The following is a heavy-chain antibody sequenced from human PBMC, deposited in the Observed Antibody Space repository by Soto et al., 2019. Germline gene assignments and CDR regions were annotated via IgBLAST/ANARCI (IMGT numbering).Heavy chain of an antibody. D-gene: IGHD3-10*01. Sequence: SETLSLTCAVSGGSISSSNWWSWGRQPPGKGLEWIGEIYHSGSTNYNPSLKSRVTISVDKSKNQFSHKLSSVTAAETAVYYCARPDYYGSGSYYYYGMDVWGQGTTVTVSS. V-gene: IGHV4-4*02. CDR2: IYHSGST. J-gene: IGHJ6*02. CDR3: ARPDYYGSGSYYYYGMDV. CDR1: GGSISSSNW.